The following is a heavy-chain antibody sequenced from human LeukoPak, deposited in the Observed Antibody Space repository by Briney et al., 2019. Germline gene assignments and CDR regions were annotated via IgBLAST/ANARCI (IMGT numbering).Heavy chain of an antibody. CDR2: IKNAGTDT. D-gene: IGHD3-10*01. J-gene: IGHJ4*02. Sequence: PGGSLRLSCVGSGFTFSNYYMYWVRQAPGKGLVWVSRIKNAGTDTIYADSVKGRFTTSRDNAKSSLYLQMNSLRAEDTALYYCTRDLPVPSLVRGIIIYGLIDYWGQGTLVTVSS. V-gene: IGHV3-74*01. CDR1: GFTFSNYY. CDR3: TRDLPVPSLVRGIIIYGLIDY.